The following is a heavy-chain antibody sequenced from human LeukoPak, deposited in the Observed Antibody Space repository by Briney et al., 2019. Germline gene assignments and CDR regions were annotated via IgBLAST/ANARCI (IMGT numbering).Heavy chain of an antibody. J-gene: IGHJ4*02. V-gene: IGHV3-7*01. Sequence: PGGSLRLSCAASGFTFSCYWMSWVRQTPGKGLEWVASIKEDGSVKYYVDSVKGRFSLSRDNAKNSMYLQLNSLRAEDTAVYYCARLAIVGTWFDDWGQGTLVTVSS. CDR3: ARLAIVGTWFDD. D-gene: IGHD1-26*01. CDR2: IKEDGSVK. CDR1: GFTFSCYW.